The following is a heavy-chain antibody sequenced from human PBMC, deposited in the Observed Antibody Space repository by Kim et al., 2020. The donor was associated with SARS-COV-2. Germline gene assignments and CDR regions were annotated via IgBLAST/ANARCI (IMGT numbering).Heavy chain of an antibody. V-gene: IGHV3-23*01. CDR2: ISGSGGSI. CDR1: GFPFSSYA. J-gene: IGHJ4*02. D-gene: IGHD3-10*01. CDR3: AKLDGRYYGPVDY. Sequence: GGSLRLSCTATGFPFSSYAMTWVRQAPGKGPDWVSDISGSGGSINYADSVKGRFTVSRDNSKNTLFFQMNSLRVEDTAVYYCAKLDGRYYGPVDYWGQGALVTVSS.